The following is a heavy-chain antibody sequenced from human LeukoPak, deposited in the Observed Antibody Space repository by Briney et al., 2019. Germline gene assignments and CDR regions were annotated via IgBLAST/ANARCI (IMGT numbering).Heavy chain of an antibody. V-gene: IGHV3-48*02. CDR2: TTTSSNTI. CDR1: GLTFTGYS. J-gene: IGHJ3*02. CDR3: ARGSSYAFDI. D-gene: IGHD6-6*01. Sequence: GGSLRLSCAASGLTFTGYSMIWVRQAPGKGLEWISFTTTSSNTIYYADSVKGRFTISRDNAKKSLYLQMDSLRDEDTAVYYCARGSSYAFDIWGQGTMVTVSS.